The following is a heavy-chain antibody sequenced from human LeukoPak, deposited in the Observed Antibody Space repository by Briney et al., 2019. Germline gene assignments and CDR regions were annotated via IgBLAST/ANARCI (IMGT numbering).Heavy chain of an antibody. CDR1: GFTFSSYG. D-gene: IGHD5-18*01. Sequence: GRSLRLSCAASGFTFSSYGMHWVRQAPGKGLEWVAVISYDGSNKYYADSVKGRFTISRDNSKNTLYLQMNSLRAEDTAVYYCAKDRGYSYGYVDYWGQGTLVTVSS. CDR3: AKDRGYSYGYVDY. V-gene: IGHV3-30*18. J-gene: IGHJ4*02. CDR2: ISYDGSNK.